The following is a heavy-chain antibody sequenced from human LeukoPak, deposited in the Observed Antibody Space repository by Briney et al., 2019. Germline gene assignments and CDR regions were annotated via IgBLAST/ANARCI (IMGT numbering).Heavy chain of an antibody. CDR3: ARHSGLEAIWET. CDR1: GGSFSGYY. Sequence: SETLSLTCAVYGGSFSGYYWSWIRQPPGKGLEWIGEINHSGSTNYNPSLKSRVTISVDTSKNQFSLKLSSVTAADTAVYYCARHSGLEAIWETWGQGTLVTVSS. V-gene: IGHV4-34*01. CDR2: INHSGST. J-gene: IGHJ5*02. D-gene: IGHD3/OR15-3a*01.